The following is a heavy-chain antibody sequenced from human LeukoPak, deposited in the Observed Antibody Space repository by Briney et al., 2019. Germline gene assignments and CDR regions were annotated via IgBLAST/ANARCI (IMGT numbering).Heavy chain of an antibody. CDR2: IIPIFGTA. D-gene: IGHD2-2*01. V-gene: IGHV1-69*06. Sequence: SVKVSCKASGGTFSSYAISWVRQAAGQGLEWMGGIIPIFGTANYAQKFQGRVTITADKSTSTAYMELSSLRSEDTAVYYCARGGSEYQLLNWFDPWGQGTLVTVSS. CDR1: GGTFSSYA. J-gene: IGHJ5*02. CDR3: ARGGSEYQLLNWFDP.